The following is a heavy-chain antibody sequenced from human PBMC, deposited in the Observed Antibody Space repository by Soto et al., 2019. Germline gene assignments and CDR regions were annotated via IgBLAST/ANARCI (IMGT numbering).Heavy chain of an antibody. J-gene: IGHJ4*02. V-gene: IGHV3-23*01. CDR3: AKAGIVVVVAATYFDY. Sequence: GGSLRLSCAASGFTFSSYAMSWVRQAPGKGLEWVSAISGSGGSTYYADSVKGRFTISRDNSKNTLYLQMNSLRAEDTAVYYCAKAGIVVVVAATYFDYWGQGTLVTVSS. CDR2: ISGSGGST. D-gene: IGHD2-15*01. CDR1: GFTFSSYA.